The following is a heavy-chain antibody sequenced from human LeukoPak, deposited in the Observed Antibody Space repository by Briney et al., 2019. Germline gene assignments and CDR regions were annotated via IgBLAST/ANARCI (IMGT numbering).Heavy chain of an antibody. D-gene: IGHD2-8*01. CDR1: GFTFSSSW. CDR2: IHGDGRTT. V-gene: IGHV3-74*01. CDR3: ARDNGENYHTAFDY. Sequence: PRGSLRLSCAASGFTFSSSWIHWVRQVPGKGLVWVSRIHGDGRTTTYADSVKGRFTISRDNAKNTLYLQMNSLRAEDTAVYYCARDNGENYHTAFDYWGQGTLVTVSS. J-gene: IGHJ4*02.